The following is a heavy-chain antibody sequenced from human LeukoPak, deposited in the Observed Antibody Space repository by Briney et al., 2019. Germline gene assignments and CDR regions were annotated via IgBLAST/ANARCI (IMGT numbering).Heavy chain of an antibody. CDR1: GYTFTSYG. V-gene: IGHV1-18*01. D-gene: IGHD3-22*01. CDR2: ISAYNGNT. J-gene: IGHJ4*02. Sequence: ASVKVSCKASGYTFTSYGISWVRQAPGQGLEWMGWISAYNGNTNYAQKLQGRVTMTTDTSTSTAYMELRSLRSDDTAVYYCAREVPYDSSGHLDYWGQGTLVTVSS. CDR3: AREVPYDSSGHLDY.